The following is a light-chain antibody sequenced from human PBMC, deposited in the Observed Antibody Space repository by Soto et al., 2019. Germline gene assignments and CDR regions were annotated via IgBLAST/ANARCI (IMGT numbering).Light chain of an antibody. J-gene: IGKJ2*01. V-gene: IGKV3-20*01. CDR3: HQYATSPYT. CDR1: QSLTNVF. CDR2: GAS. Sequence: DIVLTQSPGTLSLSPGEGATLSCRASQSLTNVFLAWYQQKPGQAPRLLIYGASRRATGIPDRFSGSGSGTDVTLTISRLEPEDFAVYFCHQYATSPYTFGQGTTLEIK.